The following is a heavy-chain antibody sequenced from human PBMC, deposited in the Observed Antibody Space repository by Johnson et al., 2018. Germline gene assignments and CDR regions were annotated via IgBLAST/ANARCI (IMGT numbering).Heavy chain of an antibody. CDR2: IYYIGTS. CDR3: ARVGGRTNYYSMDV. J-gene: IGHJ6*03. D-gene: IGHD1-14*01. Sequence: QVQLQESGPGLVKPSETLSLTCTVSGGSISSSNHYWGWIRQPPGKGLECIGSIYYIGTSYYNPSLRIRATISIDRSKNQFFLNLSSVTAADTAVYYWARVGGRTNYYSMDVWGKGTTVNV. CDR1: GGSISSSNHY. V-gene: IGHV4-39*07.